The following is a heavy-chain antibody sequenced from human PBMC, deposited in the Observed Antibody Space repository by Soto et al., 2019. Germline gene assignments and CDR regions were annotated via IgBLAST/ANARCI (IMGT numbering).Heavy chain of an antibody. CDR2: IYPNNGAT. CDR3: ASHDPGARFDP. J-gene: IGHJ5*02. Sequence: QVQLVQSGAEVKKPGASVKVSCKAPRYIFTAYFMHWVRQAPGQGLEWMGWIYPNNGATQYGLSFQGRVTMTRDTSISTAYMELSSLRSDNTAVYYCASHDPGARFDPWGQGTLVIVSS. CDR1: RYIFTAYF. V-gene: IGHV1-2*02. D-gene: IGHD1-1*01.